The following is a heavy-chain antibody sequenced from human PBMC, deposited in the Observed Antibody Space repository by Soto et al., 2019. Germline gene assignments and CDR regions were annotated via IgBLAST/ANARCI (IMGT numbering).Heavy chain of an antibody. D-gene: IGHD3-10*01. Sequence: QVQMLETGGGMVQPGRSGRLSCAAAGITFGTHAVHWVRQAPGKGLEWVALLSDDGSSTFYADSVKGRFTISRDNSRETVFLQMNSLRVEDTAVYYCARDRPGDEGDGFDIWGHGTMVTVSS. CDR1: GITFGTHA. CDR3: ARDRPGDEGDGFDI. V-gene: IGHV3-30-3*01. J-gene: IGHJ3*02. CDR2: LSDDGSST.